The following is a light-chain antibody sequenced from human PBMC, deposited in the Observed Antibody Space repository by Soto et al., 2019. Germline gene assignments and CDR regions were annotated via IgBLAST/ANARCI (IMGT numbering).Light chain of an antibody. V-gene: IGKV1-5*01. CDR2: DAS. Sequence: MQVTQSASTLSASVGDRVTITRRDSQSISSWLAWYQQKPGKAPKLLIYDASSLESGVPSRFSGSGSGTEFTLTIRSLQPDYVATDYCQQYNSYPQFGQGTKVEI. J-gene: IGKJ1*01. CDR3: QQYNSYPQ. CDR1: QSISSW.